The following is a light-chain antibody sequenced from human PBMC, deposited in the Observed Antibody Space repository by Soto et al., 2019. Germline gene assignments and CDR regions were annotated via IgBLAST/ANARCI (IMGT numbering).Light chain of an antibody. CDR2: KAS. CDR3: QHYNSYSET. Sequence: DIQMTQYPSNLSCSLGASVTITCRASQTISSWLAWYQQKPGKAPRLLIYKASTLKSGVPSRFSGSGSGTEFTLTISSLQPDDFATYYCQHYNSYSETFGQGTKVDIK. J-gene: IGKJ1*01. CDR1: QTISSW. V-gene: IGKV1-5*03.